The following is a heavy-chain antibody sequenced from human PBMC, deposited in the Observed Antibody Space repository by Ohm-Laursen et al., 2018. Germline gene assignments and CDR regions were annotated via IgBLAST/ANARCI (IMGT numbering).Heavy chain of an antibody. V-gene: IGHV3-11*01. CDR3: AREFATSHWFDP. D-gene: IGHD1-26*01. J-gene: IGHJ5*02. Sequence: GSLRLSCAATGFSFSDYYMTWIHQAPGKGLEWISYITSSGSTIHYADSVRGRFTISRDNAKNSLYLQMNNLRADDTAVYYCAREFATSHWFDPWGQGTLVTVSS. CDR1: GFSFSDYY. CDR2: ITSSGSTI.